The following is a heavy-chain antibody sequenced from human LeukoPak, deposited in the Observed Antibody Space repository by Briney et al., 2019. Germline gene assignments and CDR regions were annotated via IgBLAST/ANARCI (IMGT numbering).Heavy chain of an antibody. CDR1: GGFHSSYY. J-gene: IGHJ5*02. CDR2: IYYSGCN. Sequence: SETLSLTCTVSGGFHSSYYWSGMRQPRGKGLEGVGYIYYSGCNNYNPALKSRVTISVDTSKNQFSLKLSSVTAADTAVYYCARLADIAAAGNWFDAWGQGTLVTVSS. D-gene: IGHD6-13*01. V-gene: IGHV4-59*08. CDR3: ARLADIAAAGNWFDA.